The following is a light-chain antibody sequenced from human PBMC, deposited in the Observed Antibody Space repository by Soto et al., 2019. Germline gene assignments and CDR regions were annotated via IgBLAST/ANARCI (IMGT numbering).Light chain of an antibody. CDR3: QHYNSYSEA. J-gene: IGKJ1*01. CDR1: QTISSW. V-gene: IGKV1-5*03. Sequence: DIPTNQSPSTLSGTIGDRVTIPCRASQTISSWLAWYQQKPGKAPKLLIYKASTLKSGVPSRFSGSGSGTEFTLTISSLQPDDFATYYCQHYNSYSEAFGQGANVDI. CDR2: KAS.